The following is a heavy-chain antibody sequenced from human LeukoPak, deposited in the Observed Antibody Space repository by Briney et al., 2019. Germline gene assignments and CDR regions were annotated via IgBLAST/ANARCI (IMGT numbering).Heavy chain of an antibody. V-gene: IGHV4-4*07. CDR3: AIDDPARMTATLDY. CDR2: IYTSGST. D-gene: IGHD2-21*02. Sequence: PSETLSLTCTVSGGSINNYFWSSVRQPAGEGLEWIGRIYTSGSTNYNPSLRSRVTISVDMSKNQFSLKLSSVTAADTAVYYCAIDDPARMTATLDYWGQGILVTVSS. CDR1: GGSINNYF. J-gene: IGHJ4*02.